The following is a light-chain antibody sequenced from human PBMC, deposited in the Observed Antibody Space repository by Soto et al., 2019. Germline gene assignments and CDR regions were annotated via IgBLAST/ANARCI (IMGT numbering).Light chain of an antibody. J-gene: IGKJ4*01. CDR3: QRRNNWPPLT. CDR1: QTVGSF. Sequence: EIVLTQSPATLSLSPGERATLSCRASQTVGSFLAWYQHKPGQAPRLLIYNTSKRANVIPPRFSGSGSGTHFALIISSLDHEDCGVYYSQRRNNWPPLTSRGGTTVAMK. CDR2: NTS. V-gene: IGKV3-11*01.